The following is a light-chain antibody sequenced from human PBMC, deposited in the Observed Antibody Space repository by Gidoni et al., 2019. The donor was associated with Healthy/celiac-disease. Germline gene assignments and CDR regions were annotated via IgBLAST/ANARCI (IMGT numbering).Light chain of an antibody. J-gene: IGKJ4*01. CDR1: QSISSY. CDR2: AAS. V-gene: IGKV1-39*01. Sequence: DLQMTQSPSSLSASVGDRVTITCRASQSISSYLNWYQQKPGKAPKRLIYAASSLQSGVPSRFSGSGYGTDFTLTISSLQPEDFATYYCQQSYSTPTFGGGTKVEIK. CDR3: QQSYSTPT.